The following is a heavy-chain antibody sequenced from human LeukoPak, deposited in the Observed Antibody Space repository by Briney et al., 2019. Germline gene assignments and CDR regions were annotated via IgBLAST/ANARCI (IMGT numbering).Heavy chain of an antibody. CDR1: GFTFSSYA. J-gene: IGHJ4*02. D-gene: IGHD3-3*01. Sequence: PGRSLRLSCAASGFTFSSYAMHRVRQAPGKGLEWVAVISYDGSNKYYADSVKGRFTISRGNSKNTLYLQMNSLRAEDTAVYYCARDGGPAYYDFWSGYYPIDYWGQGTLVTVSS. CDR2: ISYDGSNK. V-gene: IGHV3-30*14. CDR3: ARDGGPAYYDFWSGYYPIDY.